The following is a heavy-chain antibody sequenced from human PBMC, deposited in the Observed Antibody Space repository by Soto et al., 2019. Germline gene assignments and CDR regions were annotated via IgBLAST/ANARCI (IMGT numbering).Heavy chain of an antibody. CDR2: MYYSGST. D-gene: IGHD3-9*01. V-gene: IGHV4-39*01. CDR1: GGSTMISSYY. Sequence: PSETLSLTCDVSGGSTMISSYYCAWIRQPPGKGLEWIGSMYYSGSTYYNPSLKSRVTMSVDTSKNQFSLKLMSLSAADTAVYYCGRLEGLATISYYFDYWGQGALVTVSS. J-gene: IGHJ4*02. CDR3: GRLEGLATISYYFDY.